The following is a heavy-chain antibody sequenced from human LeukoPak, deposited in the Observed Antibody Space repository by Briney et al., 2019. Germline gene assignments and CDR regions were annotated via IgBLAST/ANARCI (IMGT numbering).Heavy chain of an antibody. Sequence: GGSLRLSYAASGFTFSSYWMSWDRQAPGKGLEWVANIKQDGSEKYYVDSVKGRFTISRDNAKNSLYLQMNSLRAEDTAVYYCAARYYYDSSGYYGPFDYWGQGTLVTVSS. CDR1: GFTFSSYW. D-gene: IGHD3-22*01. CDR2: IKQDGSEK. CDR3: AARYYYDSSGYYGPFDY. V-gene: IGHV3-7*03. J-gene: IGHJ4*02.